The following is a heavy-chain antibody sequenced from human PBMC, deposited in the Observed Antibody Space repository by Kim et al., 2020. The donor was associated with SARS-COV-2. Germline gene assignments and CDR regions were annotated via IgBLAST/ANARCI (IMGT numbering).Heavy chain of an antibody. Sequence: GGSLRLSCAASGFTFSGSAMHLVRQASGKGLEWVGRIRSKANSYATAYAASVKGRFTISRDDSKNTAYLQMNSLKTEDTAVYYCTPGRAGDYWGQGTLVTVSS. CDR1: GFTFSGSA. D-gene: IGHD3-10*01. J-gene: IGHJ4*02. CDR2: IRSKANSYAT. V-gene: IGHV3-73*01. CDR3: TPGRAGDY.